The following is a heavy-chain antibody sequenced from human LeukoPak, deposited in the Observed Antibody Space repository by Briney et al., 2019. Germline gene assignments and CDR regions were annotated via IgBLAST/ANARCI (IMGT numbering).Heavy chain of an antibody. V-gene: IGHV4-34*01. J-gene: IGHJ4*02. CDR2: INHSGST. CDR1: GGSFSGYY. CDR3: ARLRTYYDWDY. Sequence: SETLSLTCAVYGGSFSGYYWSWIRQPPGKGLEWIGEINHSGSTNYNPSLKSRVTISVDTSKNQFSLKLSSVTAADTAVYYCARLRTYYDWDYWGQGTLVTVSS. D-gene: IGHD3-3*01.